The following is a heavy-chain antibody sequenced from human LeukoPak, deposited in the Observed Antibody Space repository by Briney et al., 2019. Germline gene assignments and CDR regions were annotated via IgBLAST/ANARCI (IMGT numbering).Heavy chain of an antibody. CDR1: GGSFSGYY. J-gene: IGHJ4*02. Sequence: PSETLSLTCAVYGGSFSGYYWSWIRQPPGKGLEWIGEINHSGSTNYNPSLKSRVTISVDTSKNQFSLKLSSVTAADTAVYYCARGSRGSANNWGQGTLVTVSS. V-gene: IGHV4-34*01. D-gene: IGHD3-10*01. CDR2: INHSGST. CDR3: ARGSRGSANN.